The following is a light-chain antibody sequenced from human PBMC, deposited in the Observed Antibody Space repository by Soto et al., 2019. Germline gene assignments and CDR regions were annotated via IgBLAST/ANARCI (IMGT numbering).Light chain of an antibody. CDR1: QSVSSN. J-gene: IGKJ1*01. CDR2: GAS. CDR3: QQYNTWRT. Sequence: EIVMTQSPATLSVAPGERATLSCRASQSVSSNLAWYQQKPGQAPRLLIYGASTWATGIPARFSGSGSGTEFTLTISSLQSEDFAVYYVQQYNTWRTFGQGTRWKSN. V-gene: IGKV3-15*01.